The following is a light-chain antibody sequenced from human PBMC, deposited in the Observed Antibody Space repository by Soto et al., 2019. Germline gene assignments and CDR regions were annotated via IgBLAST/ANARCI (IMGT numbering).Light chain of an antibody. CDR1: QRLDSS. V-gene: IGKV3-11*01. CDR3: QQRISWPLT. Sequence: DIVLTQSPANLSLSPGQRATLSCRASQRLDSSLVWYQQKPGQAPRLLIYDASNRVTGIPARFSGSGSGTDFTLTISSLQPADFAIYYCQQRISWPLTFGGGTKVEIK. J-gene: IGKJ4*01. CDR2: DAS.